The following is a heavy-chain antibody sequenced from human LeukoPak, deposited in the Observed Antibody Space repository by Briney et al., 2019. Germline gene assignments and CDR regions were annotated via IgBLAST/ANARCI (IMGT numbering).Heavy chain of an antibody. CDR2: TYYRSKWYH. Sequence: SQTLSLTCAISGDSVSSNSAAWNWIRQSPSRGLEWLGRTYYRSKWYHDYAGSVKSRIIVSPDTSKNHFSLQLNSVTPEDTAVYYCARDHRYGMDVWGQGTTVTVSS. CDR3: ARDHRYGMDV. V-gene: IGHV6-1*01. CDR1: GDSVSSNSAA. J-gene: IGHJ6*02.